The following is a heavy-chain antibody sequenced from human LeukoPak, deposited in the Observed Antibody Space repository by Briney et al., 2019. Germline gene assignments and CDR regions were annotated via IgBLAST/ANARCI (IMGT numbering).Heavy chain of an antibody. V-gene: IGHV4-59*01. CDR3: ARVSGYDWESFYDY. CDR1: GGSISSYY. J-gene: IGHJ4*02. Sequence: ETLSLTCTVSGGSISSYYWSWIRQPPGKGLEWIGYTHYSGSTNYNPSLKNRVTISVDTSKNQFSLKLSSVTAADTAMYYCARVSGYDWESFYDYWGQGSLVTVSS. D-gene: IGHD5-12*01. CDR2: THYSGST.